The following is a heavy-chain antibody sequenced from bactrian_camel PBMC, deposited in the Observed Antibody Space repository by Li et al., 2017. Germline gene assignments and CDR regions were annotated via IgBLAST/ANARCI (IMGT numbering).Heavy chain of an antibody. CDR1: GFSFDTTA. Sequence: HVQLVESGGGLVRPGGSLRLSCTTSGFSFDTTALTWVRQAPGKGLEWVSSIYTGGGSTYYADSVKGRFTISKDNAKNTLYLQMNSLKPEDTAVYYCAADSGAKYWGQGTQVTVS. CDR3: AADSGAKY. J-gene: IGHJ4*01. CDR2: IYTGGGST. D-gene: IGHD3*01. V-gene: IGHV3S7*01.